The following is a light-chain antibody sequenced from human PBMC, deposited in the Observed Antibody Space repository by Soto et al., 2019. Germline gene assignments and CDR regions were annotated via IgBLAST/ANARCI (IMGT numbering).Light chain of an antibody. CDR3: LLSYSGAWGWV. CDR2: DTS. J-gene: IGLJ3*02. CDR1: TGAVTSGHY. V-gene: IGLV7-46*01. Sequence: QAVVTQEPSLTVSPGGTVTLTCGSSTGAVTSGHYPYWFQQKPGQAPRTLIYDTSNKHSWTPARFSGSLLGGKAALTLSGAQPEDEAEYYCLLSYSGAWGWVFGGGTKLTVL.